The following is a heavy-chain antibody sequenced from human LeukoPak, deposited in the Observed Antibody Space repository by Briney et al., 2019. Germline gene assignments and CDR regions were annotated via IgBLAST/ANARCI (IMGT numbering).Heavy chain of an antibody. J-gene: IGHJ6*02. CDR3: ARRHHYYYGMDV. CDR1: RGSLSSYY. Sequence: PETLSLTCTVSRGSLSSYYGRWIREPPEKGLEWVGHIYYSGSTNYTPSLKSRVNISVDTSKNQFSLKLSSVTAADTAVYYCARRHHYYYGMDVWGQGTTVTVSS. CDR2: IYYSGST. V-gene: IGHV4-59*08.